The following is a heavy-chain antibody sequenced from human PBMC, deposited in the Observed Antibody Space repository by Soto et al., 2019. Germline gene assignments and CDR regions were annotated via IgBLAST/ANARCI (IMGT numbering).Heavy chain of an antibody. J-gene: IGHJ5*02. D-gene: IGHD3-3*01. CDR3: ARDVRFLEWLPTDRFDP. V-gene: IGHV4-38-2*02. CDR2: IYHSGST. CDR1: GYSISSGYY. Sequence: SETLSLTCAVSGYSISSGYYWGWIRQPPGKGLEWIGSIYHSGSTYYNPSLKSRVTISVDTSKNQFSLKLSSVAAADTAVYYCARDVRFLEWLPTDRFDPWCQAPLFTPSS.